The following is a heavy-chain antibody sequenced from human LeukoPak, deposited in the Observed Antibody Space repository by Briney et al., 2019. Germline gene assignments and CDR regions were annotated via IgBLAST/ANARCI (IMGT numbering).Heavy chain of an antibody. J-gene: IGHJ6*02. Sequence: PSETLSLTCTVSGGSISSGSYYWSWIRPPAGKGLEWIRRIYTSGSTNYNPSLNSRVTISVDTSKNQFSLKLSSVTAADTAVYYCAREGGGRGSSWYKYYGMDVWGQGTTVTVSS. CDR2: IYTSGST. V-gene: IGHV4-61*02. CDR1: GGSISSGSYY. CDR3: AREGGGRGSSWYKYYGMDV. D-gene: IGHD6-13*01.